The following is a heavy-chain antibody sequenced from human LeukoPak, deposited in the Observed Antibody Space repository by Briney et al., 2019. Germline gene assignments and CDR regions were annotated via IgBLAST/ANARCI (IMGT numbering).Heavy chain of an antibody. Sequence: PSETLSLTCTVSGVSISSYYWSWIRQPAGKGLEWIGRIYTSGSTNYNPSLKSRVTMSVDTSKNQFSLKLSSVTAADTAVYYCARDQVGAPNKALDIWGQGTMVTVSS. D-gene: IGHD1-26*01. CDR3: ARDQVGAPNKALDI. V-gene: IGHV4-4*07. CDR2: IYTSGST. CDR1: GVSISSYY. J-gene: IGHJ3*02.